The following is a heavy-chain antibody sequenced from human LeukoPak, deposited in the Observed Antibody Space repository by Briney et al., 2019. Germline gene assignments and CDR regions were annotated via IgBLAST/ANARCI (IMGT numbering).Heavy chain of an antibody. CDR1: GFTFSSCA. J-gene: IGHJ3*02. CDR2: ITGSGGST. CDR3: AKAQVGAILHAFDI. D-gene: IGHD1-26*01. Sequence: PGGSPRLSCAASGFTFSSCAMNWVRQAPVKGLEWVSAITGSGGSTYYADSVKGRFTISRDNSKNTLYLQMNSLRAEDTAVYYCAKAQVGAILHAFDIWGQGTMVTVSS. V-gene: IGHV3-23*01.